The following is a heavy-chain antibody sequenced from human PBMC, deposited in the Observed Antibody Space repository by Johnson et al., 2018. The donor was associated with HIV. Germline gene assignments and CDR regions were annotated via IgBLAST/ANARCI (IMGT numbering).Heavy chain of an antibody. CDR2: MRYDGSNK. D-gene: IGHD3-22*01. CDR3: ARAVRDYYDSSGYYPSDAFDI. V-gene: IGHV3-30*02. J-gene: IGHJ3*02. CDR1: GFTFSSYG. Sequence: QVQLVESGGGVVQPGGSLRLSCAASGFTFSSYGMHWVRQAPGKGLEWVAFMRYDGSNKDYADSVKGRFTISRDNSKNTLYLQMNSLRAEDTAVYYCARAVRDYYDSSGYYPSDAFDIWGQGTMVTVSS.